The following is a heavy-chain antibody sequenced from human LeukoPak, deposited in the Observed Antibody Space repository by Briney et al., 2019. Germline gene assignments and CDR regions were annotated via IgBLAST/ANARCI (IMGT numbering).Heavy chain of an antibody. CDR3: AKEIDGFDV. CDR2: IYGSDDKT. Sequence: QSGGFLRLSCVASGFTFSNYAMSWVRQAPGKGLELVSGIYGSDDKTVYGDAVKCRFTISRDNSKNTLYLQMNSLRADDTAVYYCAKEIDGFDVWGQGTLVTVSS. CDR1: GFTFSNYA. V-gene: IGHV3-23*01. J-gene: IGHJ3*01.